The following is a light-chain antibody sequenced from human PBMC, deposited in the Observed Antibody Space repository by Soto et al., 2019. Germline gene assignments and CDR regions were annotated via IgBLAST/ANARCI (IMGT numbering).Light chain of an antibody. CDR1: SSDVGSYNL. CDR2: EGN. V-gene: IGLV2-23*01. Sequence: LTQPASVSGSPGQSITISCTGTSSDVGSYNLVSWYQQHPGKAPKLMIYEGNKRPSGVSNRFSGSKSGNTASLTISGLQAEDEADYYCCSYAGRSTLVFGGGTKVTVL. CDR3: CSYAGRSTLV. J-gene: IGLJ2*01.